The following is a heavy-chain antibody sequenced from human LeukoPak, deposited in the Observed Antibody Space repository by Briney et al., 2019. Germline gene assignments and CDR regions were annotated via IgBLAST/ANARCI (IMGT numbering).Heavy chain of an antibody. CDR1: AFTSSGNS. CDR3: ARVGYDYNWYDAFDI. D-gene: IGHD1-1*01. V-gene: IGHV3-30*04. CDR2: ISHDGSNK. Sequence: GRSLILSCVAAAFTSSGNSMHWGRQAPRKGREWVAFISHDGSNKYCEDSLKGRLTISRKNSKNTLFLQITSLRPEDTAVYYCARVGYDYNWYDAFDIWGQGTMVTVSS. J-gene: IGHJ3*02.